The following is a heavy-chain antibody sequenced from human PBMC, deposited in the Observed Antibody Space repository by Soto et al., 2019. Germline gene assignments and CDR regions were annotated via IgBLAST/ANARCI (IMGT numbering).Heavy chain of an antibody. CDR3: ARSMVRGVIITLVWFDP. CDR2: ISSSSSYI. D-gene: IGHD3-10*01. Sequence: GGSLRLSCAASGFTFSSYSKNWVRQAPGKGLEWVSSISSSSSYIYYADSVKGRFTISRDNAKNQFSLKLSSVTAADTAVYYCARSMVRGVIITLVWFDPWGQGTLVTVSS. V-gene: IGHV3-21*01. J-gene: IGHJ5*02. CDR1: GFTFSSYS.